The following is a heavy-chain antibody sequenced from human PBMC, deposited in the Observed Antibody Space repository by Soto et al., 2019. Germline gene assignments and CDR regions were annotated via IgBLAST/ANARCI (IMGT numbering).Heavy chain of an antibody. CDR1: GFMFSDSW. Sequence: EAQLVESGGDLVQPGGSLRLSCAASGFMFSDSWMNWVRQAPGKGLEWVANIKPDGSEKAYVDSVKGRFTISRDNAKKFLYLQMNCLRVDATSVYYCARGIDPWGQGTRVTVSS. V-gene: IGHV3-7*05. J-gene: IGHJ5*02. CDR2: IKPDGSEK. CDR3: ARGIDP.